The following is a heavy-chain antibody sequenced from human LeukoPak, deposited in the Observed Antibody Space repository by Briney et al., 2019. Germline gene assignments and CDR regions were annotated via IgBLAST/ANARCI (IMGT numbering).Heavy chain of an antibody. J-gene: IGHJ6*04. CDR1: GFTFSSYE. CDR2: ISSSGSTI. Sequence: GGSLRLSCAASGFTFSSYEMNWVRQAPGKGLEWVSYISSSGSTIYYADSVKGRFTISRDNAKNSLYLQMNSLRAEGTAVYYCARDPQGMDVWGKGTTVTVSS. V-gene: IGHV3-48*03. CDR3: ARDPQGMDV.